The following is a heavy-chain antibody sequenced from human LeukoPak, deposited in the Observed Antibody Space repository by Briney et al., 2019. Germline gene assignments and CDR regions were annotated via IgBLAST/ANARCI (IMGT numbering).Heavy chain of an antibody. CDR3: AKWEPLQYSSSWPHPPGKDDY. Sequence: PGGSLRLSCAASGFTFSSYGMHWVRQAPGKGLEWVAVISYDGSNKYYADSVKGRFTISRDNSKNTLCLQMNSLRAEDTAVYYCAKWEPLQYSSSWPHPPGKDDYWGQGTLVTVSS. CDR1: GFTFSSYG. D-gene: IGHD6-13*01. CDR2: ISYDGSNK. J-gene: IGHJ4*02. V-gene: IGHV3-30*18.